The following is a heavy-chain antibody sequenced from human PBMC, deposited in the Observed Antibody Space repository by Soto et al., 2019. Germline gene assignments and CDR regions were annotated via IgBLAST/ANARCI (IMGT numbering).Heavy chain of an antibody. V-gene: IGHV4-31*03. CDR2: IYYSGST. CDR1: GGSISSGGYY. J-gene: IGHJ6*02. Sequence: QVQLQESGPGLVKPSQTLSLTCTVSGGSISSGGYYWSWIRQHPGKGLEWIGYIYYSGSTYYNPSLKSRVTISVDTSKNQFSLKLSSVTAADTAVYYCARDQVVVPAAPSEYYYYYGMDVWGQGTTVTVSS. CDR3: ARDQVVVPAAPSEYYYYYGMDV. D-gene: IGHD2-2*01.